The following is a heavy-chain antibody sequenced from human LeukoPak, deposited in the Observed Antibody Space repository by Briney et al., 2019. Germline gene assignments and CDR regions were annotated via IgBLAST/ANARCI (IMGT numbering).Heavy chain of an antibody. J-gene: IGHJ5*02. CDR1: GGSISSSTYY. CDR2: IYYSGST. D-gene: IGHD3-10*02. Sequence: PSETLSLTCTVSGGSISSSTYYWGWIRQPPGKGLEWIGSIYYSGSTYYNPSLKSRVTISVDTSKNQFSLKLSSVTAADTAVYYCARHFTVRTNWFDPWGQGTLVTVSS. CDR3: ARHFTVRTNWFDP. V-gene: IGHV4-39*01.